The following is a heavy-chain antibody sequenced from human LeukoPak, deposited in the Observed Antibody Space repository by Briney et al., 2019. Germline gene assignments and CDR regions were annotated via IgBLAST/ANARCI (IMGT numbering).Heavy chain of an antibody. CDR2: INTNTGNP. V-gene: IGHV7-4-1*02. CDR1: GYTLTTYH. CDR3: AKDRGSYFDY. D-gene: IGHD1-26*01. Sequence: ASVKVSCKASGYTLTTYHMNWVRQAPGQGLEWMGWINTNTGNPTYAQGFTGRFVFSLDTSVSTAYLQISSLEAEDTAVYYCAKDRGSYFDYWGQGTLVTVSS. J-gene: IGHJ4*02.